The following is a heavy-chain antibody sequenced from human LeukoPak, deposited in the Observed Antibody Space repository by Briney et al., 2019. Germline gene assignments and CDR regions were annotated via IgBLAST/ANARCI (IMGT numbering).Heavy chain of an antibody. J-gene: IGHJ4*02. CDR1: GFSFNSYT. V-gene: IGHV3-21*04. D-gene: IGHD5-18*01. CDR3: AREAGYSYNFYFVY. CDR2: ISSNSRYI. Sequence: GGSLRLSCAASGFSFNSYTMTWVRQAPGKGLEWVSSISSNSRYIRYADSLKGRFTISRDNARNSLYLQMNSLRAEDTALYYCAREAGYSYNFYFVYWGQGTLVTVSS.